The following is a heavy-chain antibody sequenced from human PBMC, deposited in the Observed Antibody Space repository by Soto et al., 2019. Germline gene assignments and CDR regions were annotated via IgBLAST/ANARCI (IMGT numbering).Heavy chain of an antibody. Sequence: PGGSLRLSCAASGFTFNNYTMSWVRQAPGKGLEWVSAIAFTGSATYYADSVKGRFTISRDNSKNTLYLQMNSLRADDTAVYYCVKEVGTVELVGLPLWGQGTQVTLSS. CDR1: GFTFNNYT. CDR3: VKEVGTVELVGLPL. J-gene: IGHJ4*02. V-gene: IGHV3-23*01. D-gene: IGHD5-12*01. CDR2: IAFTGSAT.